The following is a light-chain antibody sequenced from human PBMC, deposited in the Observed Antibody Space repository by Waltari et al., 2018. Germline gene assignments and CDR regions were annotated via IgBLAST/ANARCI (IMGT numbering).Light chain of an antibody. V-gene: IGLV7-46*01. CDR1: PGAVTSGHY. J-gene: IGLJ2*01. CDR2: DTT. Sequence: QAVVTHEPSLTVSPGGTVPLPCGSSPGAVTSGHYPYWFQQKPGQAPMTLIYDTTIKHSWTPARFSASLLGDKAALTLSGAQPEDEAVYYCLLSFRGPYMVFGGGTKLTVL. CDR3: LLSFRGPYMV.